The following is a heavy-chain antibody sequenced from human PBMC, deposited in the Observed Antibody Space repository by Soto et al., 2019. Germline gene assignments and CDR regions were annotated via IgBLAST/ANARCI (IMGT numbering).Heavy chain of an antibody. Sequence: VQLVESWGGLVQPGGSLRLSCAASGFTFSDHYMDWVRQAPGKGLEWVGRTRNKANSYATEYAASVKGRFTISRDDSKNSLYLQMNSLKTEDTAVYYCASSLGYCSSTTCHHYYFDYWGQGTLVTVSS. V-gene: IGHV3-72*01. D-gene: IGHD2-2*01. J-gene: IGHJ4*02. CDR3: ASSLGYCSSTTCHHYYFDY. CDR1: GFTFSDHY. CDR2: TRNKANSYAT.